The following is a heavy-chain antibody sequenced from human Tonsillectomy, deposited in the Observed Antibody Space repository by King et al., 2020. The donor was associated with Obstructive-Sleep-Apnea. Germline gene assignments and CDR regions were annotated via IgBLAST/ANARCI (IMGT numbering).Heavy chain of an antibody. V-gene: IGHV1-18*04. CDR1: GYTFTSYG. CDR3: ARVEWELRDPTLNWFDP. J-gene: IGHJ5*02. Sequence: QLVQSGAEVKKPGASVKVSCKASGYTFTSYGISWVRQAPGQGLEWMGWISGYNGNTNYAKKLQGRVTMTTDTSTSTAYMELRSLRADDTAVYYCARVEWELRDPTLNWFDPWGQGTLVTVSS. CDR2: ISGYNGNT. D-gene: IGHD1-26*01.